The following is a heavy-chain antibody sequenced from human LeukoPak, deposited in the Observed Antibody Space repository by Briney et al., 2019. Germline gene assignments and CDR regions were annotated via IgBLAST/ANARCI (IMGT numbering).Heavy chain of an antibody. CDR3: ARESWYRWFDP. J-gene: IGHJ5*02. V-gene: IGHV4-59*01. CDR1: GGSISSYY. CDR2: IYYSGST. D-gene: IGHD6-13*01. Sequence: SETLSLTCTVSGGSISSYYWSWIRQPPGKGLEWIGYIYYSGSTNYNPSLKSRVTISVDTSKNQFSLELSSVTAADTAVYYCARESWYRWFDPWGQGTLVTVSS.